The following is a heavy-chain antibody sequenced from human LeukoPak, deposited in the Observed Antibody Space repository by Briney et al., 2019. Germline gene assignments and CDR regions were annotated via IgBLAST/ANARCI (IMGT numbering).Heavy chain of an antibody. D-gene: IGHD2-2*01. CDR1: GFTFSSYA. CDR2: ISGSGGST. V-gene: IGHV3-23*01. J-gene: IGHJ6*03. CDR3: AKRGNPAVSHHYLDV. Sequence: PGGSLRLSCAASGFTFSSYAMSWVRQAPGKGLEWVSAISGSGGSTYYADSVKGRFTISRDNSKNTLYLQMNSLSAEDTAVYYCAKRGNPAVSHHYLDVWGKGTTVSVSS.